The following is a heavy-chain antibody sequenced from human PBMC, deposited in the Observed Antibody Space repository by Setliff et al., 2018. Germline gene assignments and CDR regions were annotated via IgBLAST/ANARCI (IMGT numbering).Heavy chain of an antibody. CDR2: IFDSGRT. V-gene: IGHV4-39*01. Sequence: SETLSLTCTVSGASITNINYYWGWIRQPPGKGLEWIGSIFDSGRTFYNPSLKRRVTISVDTSKTQFSLTLSSWTAAYTAIYYCARLPNYVWGSPVDYWGQGTLVTVSS. J-gene: IGHJ4*02. CDR3: ARLPNYVWGSPVDY. CDR1: GASITNINYY. D-gene: IGHD3-16*01.